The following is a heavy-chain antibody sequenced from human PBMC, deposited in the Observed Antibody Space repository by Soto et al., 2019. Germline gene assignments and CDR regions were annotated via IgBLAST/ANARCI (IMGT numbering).Heavy chain of an antibody. CDR1: GYSFHNFG. Sequence: QVQLVQSGPEVKKPGASVKVSCKASGYSFHNFGIIWVRQAPGQGLEWTGWISGQIAKTNYAQKFQGKVTMTTDTSTSTAYMELNTLTSDDTAMYYCARGPPSGSFSLTPRYWGQGTLVTVSS. J-gene: IGHJ4*02. V-gene: IGHV1-18*04. CDR2: ISGQIAKT. D-gene: IGHD1-26*01. CDR3: ARGPPSGSFSLTPRY.